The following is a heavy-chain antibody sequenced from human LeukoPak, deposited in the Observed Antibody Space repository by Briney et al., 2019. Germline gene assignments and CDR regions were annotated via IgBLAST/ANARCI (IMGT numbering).Heavy chain of an antibody. CDR3: ARDAATVTNWFDP. CDR2: IYHSGST. V-gene: IGHV4-38-2*02. D-gene: IGHD4-17*01. CDR1: GYSISSGYY. J-gene: IGHJ5*02. Sequence: SETLSLTCTVSGYSISSGYYWGWIRQLPGKGLEWIGSIYHSGSTYYNPSLKSRVTISVDTSKNQFSLKLSSVTAADTAVYYCARDAATVTNWFDPWGQGTLVTVSS.